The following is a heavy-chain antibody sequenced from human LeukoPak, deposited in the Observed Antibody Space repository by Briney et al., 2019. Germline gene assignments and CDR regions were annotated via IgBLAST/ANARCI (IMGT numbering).Heavy chain of an antibody. V-gene: IGHV3-23*01. CDR1: GFTFSSYA. J-gene: IGHJ4*02. Sequence: GGSLRLSCAASGFTFSSYAMSWVRQAPGKGLEWVSAISGSGGSTYYADSVKGPFTISRDNSKNTLYLQMNSLRAEDTAVYYCAKSPAEYQLLFPFDYWGQGTLVTVSS. CDR3: AKSPAEYQLLFPFDY. CDR2: ISGSGGST. D-gene: IGHD2-2*01.